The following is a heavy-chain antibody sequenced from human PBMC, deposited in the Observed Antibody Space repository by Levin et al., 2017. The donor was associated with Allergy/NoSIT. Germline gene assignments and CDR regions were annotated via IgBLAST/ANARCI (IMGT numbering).Heavy chain of an antibody. CDR2: IIPIFGTA. D-gene: IGHD5-18*01. V-gene: IGHV1-69*13. Sequence: SVKVSCKASGGTFSSYAISWVRQAPGQGLEWMGGIIPIFGTANYAQKFQGRVTITADESTSTAYMELSSLRSEDTAVYYCARALGGGDTAMVLGAFDIWGQGTMVTVSS. J-gene: IGHJ3*02. CDR1: GGTFSSYA. CDR3: ARALGGGDTAMVLGAFDI.